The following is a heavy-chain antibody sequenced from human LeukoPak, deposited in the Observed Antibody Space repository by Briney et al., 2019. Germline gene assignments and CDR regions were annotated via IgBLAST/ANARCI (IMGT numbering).Heavy chain of an antibody. CDR3: AKVRYVGYYFDT. V-gene: IGHV3-23*01. D-gene: IGHD3-9*01. J-gene: IGHJ4*02. Sequence: GGSLRLSCAASGFTFSNYAMNWVRQARGKGLEWVSIISGNGGTTYYADSVKGRFTISRDNSKNTLYLQMNSLRAEDTAVYYCAKVRYVGYYFDTWGQGTLVTVSS. CDR2: ISGNGGTT. CDR1: GFTFSNYA.